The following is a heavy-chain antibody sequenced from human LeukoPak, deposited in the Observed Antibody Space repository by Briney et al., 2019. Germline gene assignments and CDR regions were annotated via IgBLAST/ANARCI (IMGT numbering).Heavy chain of an antibody. CDR1: GGSITNYY. CDR3: ARRGGYCSGGSCYYYYGLDV. V-gene: IGHV4-59*01. J-gene: IGHJ6*02. Sequence: SETLSLTCTVSGGSITNYYWSWIRQSPGQGLEWIAYIYYTGSTNYNPSLKSRVTISLDTSKNQFSLKLSSVTAADTAVYYCARRGGYCSGGSCYYYYGLDVWGQGTTVTVSS. CDR2: IYYTGST. D-gene: IGHD2-15*01.